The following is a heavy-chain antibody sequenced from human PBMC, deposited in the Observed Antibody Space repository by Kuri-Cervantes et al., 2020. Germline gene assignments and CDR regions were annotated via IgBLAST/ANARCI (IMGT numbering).Heavy chain of an antibody. V-gene: IGHV3-30-3*01. CDR1: GFTFSSYN. J-gene: IGHJ4*02. CDR3: ARSMVGTQDY. CDR2: ISYDGSNK. Sequence: LSLTCAASGFTFSSYNMNWVRQAPGKGLEWVAVISYDGSNKYHADSVKGRFTISRDNSKNTLYLQMNSLRAEDTAVYYCARSMVGTQDYWGQGTLVTVSS. D-gene: IGHD1-26*01.